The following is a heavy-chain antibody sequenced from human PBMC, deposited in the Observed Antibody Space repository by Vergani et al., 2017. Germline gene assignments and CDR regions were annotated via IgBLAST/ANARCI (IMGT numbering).Heavy chain of an antibody. Sequence: EVQLVESGGGLVKPGGSLRLSCAASGFTFSSYSMNWVRQAPGKGLEWVSSISSSSTYIYYADSVKGRFTISRDNAKNSLYLQMNSLRAEDTAVYYCARVPTYSSGWLVYYMDVWGKGTTVTVSS. CDR1: GFTFSSYS. V-gene: IGHV3-21*04. CDR2: ISSSSTYI. J-gene: IGHJ6*03. CDR3: ARVPTYSSGWLVYYMDV. D-gene: IGHD6-19*01.